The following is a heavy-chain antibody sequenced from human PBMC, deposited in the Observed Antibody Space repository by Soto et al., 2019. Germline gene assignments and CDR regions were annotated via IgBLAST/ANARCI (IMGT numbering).Heavy chain of an antibody. CDR1: GFTFSTHG. J-gene: IGHJ6*03. V-gene: IGHV3-30*18. Sequence: QVQLVESGGGVVQPGKSLRLSCAASGFTFSTHGMHWVRQAPGKGLEWVAVISYDGSNKYYADSVKGRFTISRDNSKDALYLQRNSLRAEDTAVYYCAKCGFGVVNNCMDVWGEGTTVTVSS. CDR2: ISYDGSNK. CDR3: AKCGFGVVNNCMDV. D-gene: IGHD3-3*01.